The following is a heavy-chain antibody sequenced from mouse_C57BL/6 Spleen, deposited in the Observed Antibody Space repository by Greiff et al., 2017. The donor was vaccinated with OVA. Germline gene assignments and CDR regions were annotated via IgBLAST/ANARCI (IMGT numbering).Heavy chain of an antibody. CDR3: ARGTVVAVDY. Sequence: QVQLKESGPELVKPGASVKISCKASGYAFSSSWMNWVKQRPGKGLEWIGRIYPGDGDTNYNGKFKGKATLTADKSSSTAYMQLSSLTSEDSAVYFCARGTVVAVDYWGQGTTLTVSS. J-gene: IGHJ2*01. V-gene: IGHV1-82*01. D-gene: IGHD1-1*01. CDR2: IYPGDGDT. CDR1: GYAFSSSW.